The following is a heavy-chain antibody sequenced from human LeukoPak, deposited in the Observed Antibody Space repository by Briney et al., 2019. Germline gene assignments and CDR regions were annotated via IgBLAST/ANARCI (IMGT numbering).Heavy chain of an antibody. J-gene: IGHJ4*02. D-gene: IGHD1-26*01. V-gene: IGHV3-48*03. Sequence: GGSLRLSCVASGIIFSNHEMYWVRQAPGKGLEWLSYISSSGHMIYYADSVKGRFTVSRDNAKNSLYLQMNPLRDEDTALYYCARIGTHVGQTDYWGQGTLVIVSS. CDR2: ISSSGHMI. CDR1: GIIFSNHE. CDR3: ARIGTHVGQTDY.